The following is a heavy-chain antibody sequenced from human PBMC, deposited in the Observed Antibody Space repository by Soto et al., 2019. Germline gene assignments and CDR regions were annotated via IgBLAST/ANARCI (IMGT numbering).Heavy chain of an antibody. CDR1: GYSFTSYW. Sequence: GESLKISCQGSGYSFTSYWISWVRQMPGKGLEWMGRIDPSDSYTNYSPSFQGHVTISADKSISTAYLQWSSLKASDTAMYYCARLTIFGVVTYYYYGMDVWGQGTTVTVSS. V-gene: IGHV5-10-1*01. D-gene: IGHD3-3*01. J-gene: IGHJ6*02. CDR3: ARLTIFGVVTYYYYGMDV. CDR2: IDPSDSYT.